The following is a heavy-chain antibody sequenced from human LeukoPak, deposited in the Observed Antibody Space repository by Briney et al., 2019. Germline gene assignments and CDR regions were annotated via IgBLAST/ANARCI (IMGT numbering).Heavy chain of an antibody. CDR1: GGSIDSTNW. Sequence: SETLSLTCDVSGGSIDSTNWWNWVRQPPGKGLEWIGEIHHDGRINYNPSLKSRVTLSVDKSKNQFSLRLNSVTAADTAMYYCARSHDHLWGNYPDYWGQGTLVTVSS. V-gene: IGHV4/OR15-8*01. CDR2: IHHDGRI. CDR3: ARSHDHLWGNYPDY. J-gene: IGHJ4*02. D-gene: IGHD3-16*02.